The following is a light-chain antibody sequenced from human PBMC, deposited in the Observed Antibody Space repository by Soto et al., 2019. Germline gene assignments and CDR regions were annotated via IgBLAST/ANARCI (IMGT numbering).Light chain of an antibody. Sequence: QLVLTQPPSMSGAPGQRVTISCTGSSSNIGAGYDVHWYQQHPGTAPKLLIFDNNNRPSGVPDRFSGSKSDTSASLAITGLQAEDEADYYCQSFDTSLSVFVVFGGGTKLTVL. J-gene: IGLJ2*01. CDR2: DNN. CDR3: QSFDTSLSVFVV. V-gene: IGLV1-40*01. CDR1: SSNIGAGYD.